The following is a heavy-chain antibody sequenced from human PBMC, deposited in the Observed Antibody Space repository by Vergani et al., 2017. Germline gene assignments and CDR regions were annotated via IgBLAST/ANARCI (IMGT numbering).Heavy chain of an antibody. CDR2: IKSTFDRGTT. Sequence: EVQLVESGGGIVKPGGSLRLSCVASGFSFRNAWMNWVRRTPGKGLEWVGRIKSTFDRGTTDYAAAVKGRFTISRDDSKNTLFLQMNGLKTEDIGVYYCTPGPRYCVYGSFYWLRDHHYYGMDVWGKGTTVTVPS. CDR1: GFSFRNAW. D-gene: IGHD3-10*01. CDR3: TPGPRYCVYGSFYWLRDHHYYGMDV. V-gene: IGHV3-15*07. J-gene: IGHJ6*04.